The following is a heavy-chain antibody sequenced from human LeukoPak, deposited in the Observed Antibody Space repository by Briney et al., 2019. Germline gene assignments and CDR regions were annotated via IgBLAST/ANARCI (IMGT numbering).Heavy chain of an antibody. CDR3: ARDRPLWDYGQKGNDAFDI. V-gene: IGHV4-39*07. J-gene: IGHJ3*02. CDR1: GGSISSSSYY. D-gene: IGHD4/OR15-4a*01. Sequence: SETLSLTCTVSGGSISSSSYYWGWIRQPPGKGLEWIGSIYYSGSTYYNPSLKSRVTISVDTSKNQFSLKLSSVTAADTAVYYCARDRPLWDYGQKGNDAFDIWGQGTMVTVSS. CDR2: IYYSGST.